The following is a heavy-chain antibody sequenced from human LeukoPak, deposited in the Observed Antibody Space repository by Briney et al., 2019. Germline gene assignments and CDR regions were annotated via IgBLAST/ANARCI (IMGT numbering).Heavy chain of an antibody. V-gene: IGHV3-73*01. Sequence: PGGSLRLSCAASGFTFSSYAMHWVRQASGKGLEWVGRIRSKANGYATAYAASVKGRFTISRDDSKNTAYLQMNSLKTEDTAVYYCTTHSAVAGTRVGGYWGQGTLVTVSS. CDR3: TTHSAVAGTRVGGY. J-gene: IGHJ4*02. CDR2: IRSKANGYAT. D-gene: IGHD6-19*01. CDR1: GFTFSSYA.